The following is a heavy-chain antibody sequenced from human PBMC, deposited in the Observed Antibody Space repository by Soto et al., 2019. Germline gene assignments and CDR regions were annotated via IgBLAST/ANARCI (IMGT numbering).Heavy chain of an antibody. CDR2: MNPNSGNT. Sequence: ASVKVSCKASGYTFTSYDINWVRQATGQGLEWMGWMNPNSGNTGYAQKFQGRVTMTRNTSISTAYMELSSLRSEDTAVYYCARLSYVFWSGYPHWFDPGGQGTLVTVSS. D-gene: IGHD3-3*01. J-gene: IGHJ5*02. CDR1: GYTFTSYD. CDR3: ARLSYVFWSGYPHWFDP. V-gene: IGHV1-8*01.